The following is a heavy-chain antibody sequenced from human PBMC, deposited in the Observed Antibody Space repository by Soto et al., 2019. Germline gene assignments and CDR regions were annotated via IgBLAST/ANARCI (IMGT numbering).Heavy chain of an antibody. CDR3: ARGGYSGYDLGGYYFDY. Sequence: QVQLVQSGAEAKKPGSSVKVSCKASGGTFSSYAISWVRQAPGQGLEWMGGIIPIFGTANYAQKFQGRVTITADESTSTAYMELSSLRSEDTAVYYCARGGYSGYDLGGYYFDYWGQGTLVTVSS. J-gene: IGHJ4*02. V-gene: IGHV1-69*01. D-gene: IGHD5-12*01. CDR1: GGTFSSYA. CDR2: IIPIFGTA.